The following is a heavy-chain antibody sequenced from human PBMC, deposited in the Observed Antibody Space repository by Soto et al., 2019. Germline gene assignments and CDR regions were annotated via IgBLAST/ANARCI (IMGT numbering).Heavy chain of an antibody. D-gene: IGHD5-18*01. V-gene: IGHV1-69*13. CDR3: ARLNTAMVGYYYYGMDV. Sequence: SVKVSCKASGGTFSSYAISWVRQAPGQGLEWMGGIIPIFGTANYAQKFQGRVTITADESTSTAYMELSSPRSEDTAVYYCARLNTAMVGYYYYGMDVWGQGITVTVSS. CDR2: IIPIFGTA. CDR1: GGTFSSYA. J-gene: IGHJ6*02.